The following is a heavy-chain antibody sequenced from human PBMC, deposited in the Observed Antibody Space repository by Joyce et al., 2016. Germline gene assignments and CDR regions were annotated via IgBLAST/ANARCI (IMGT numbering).Heavy chain of an antibody. V-gene: IGHV1-69*14. Sequence: QVHLVQSGAEVKMPGSSVQVSCTASGGSFGAQTLNWVRQTPGQGLEWMVGIRPVCVTPHYTQKFQCTVSITADTGTSTVFMEVRSLTSDDTAMYYCASGVAGYCSSSICPRPLDVWGQGTMVIVS. D-gene: IGHD2-2*01. J-gene: IGHJ3*01. CDR1: GGSFGAQT. CDR3: ASGVAGYCSSSICPRPLDV. CDR2: IRPVCVTP.